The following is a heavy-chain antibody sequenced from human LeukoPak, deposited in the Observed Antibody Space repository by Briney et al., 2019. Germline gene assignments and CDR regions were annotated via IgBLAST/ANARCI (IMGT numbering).Heavy chain of an antibody. Sequence: ASVKVSCKASGYTFTSHDINWVRQATGQGLEWMGWMDPNSGNTGYAQKFQGRVTMTRSTSINTAYMELNSLTSEDTAVYYCARSSVGARRRIDYWSQGSLVTVSS. J-gene: IGHJ4*02. D-gene: IGHD1-26*01. V-gene: IGHV1-8*01. CDR3: ARSSVGARRRIDY. CDR1: GYTFTSHD. CDR2: MDPNSGNT.